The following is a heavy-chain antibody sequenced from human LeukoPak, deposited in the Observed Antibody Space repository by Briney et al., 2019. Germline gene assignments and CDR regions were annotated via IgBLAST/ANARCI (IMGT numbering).Heavy chain of an antibody. D-gene: IGHD3-16*01. CDR3: ARGQELGVGP. V-gene: IGHV3-7*01. Sequence: GGSLRLSCAASGFAFSNFYMTWMRQAPGDGLEWVANINEDGSQKYYVDSVKGRFTVSRDNAKNSLYLQMNSLRVEDTGVYYCARGQELGVGPWGQGTLVTVSS. J-gene: IGHJ5*02. CDR1: GFAFSNFY. CDR2: INEDGSQK.